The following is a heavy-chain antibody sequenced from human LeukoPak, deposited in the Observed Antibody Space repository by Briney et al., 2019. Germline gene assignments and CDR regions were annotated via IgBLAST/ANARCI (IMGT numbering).Heavy chain of an antibody. Sequence: GGSLRLPCVASWFTFRRFGMHWVRQAPGKGLDWVTFIRTDGSNKYYADSVKGRFTISRDNSKNTLYLQMNSLRAEDTAVYYCATYRQVLLPFESWGQGTLVTVSS. CDR3: ATYRQVLLPFES. D-gene: IGHD2-8*02. CDR2: IRTDGSNK. CDR1: WFTFRRFG. V-gene: IGHV3-30*02. J-gene: IGHJ4*02.